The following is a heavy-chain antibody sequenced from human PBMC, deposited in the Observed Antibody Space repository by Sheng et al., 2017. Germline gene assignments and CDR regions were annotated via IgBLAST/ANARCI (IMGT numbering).Heavy chain of an antibody. J-gene: IGHJ6*04. D-gene: IGHD3-3*01. CDR1: GYTFTSFG. Sequence: QVLLVQSGPEVKKPGASVKVSCKTSGYTFTSFGITWVRQAPGQGLEWMGWISGNNGKTNYAQKFQGRVTMTTDASTSTTYMELTSLGSDDTAVYYCARVVGSYEIWSGGPLGVWGKGTTVTVSS. V-gene: IGHV1-18*01. CDR2: ISGNNGKT. CDR3: ARVVGSYEIWSGGPLGV.